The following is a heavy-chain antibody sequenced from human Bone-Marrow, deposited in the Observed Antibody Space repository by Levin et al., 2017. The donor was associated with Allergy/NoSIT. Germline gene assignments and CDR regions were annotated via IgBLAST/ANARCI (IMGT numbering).Heavy chain of an antibody. CDR1: GYSFTSYW. CDR2: IYPGDSDT. J-gene: IGHJ3*02. D-gene: IGHD3-22*01. CDR3: ARPPSSGYYDAFDI. V-gene: IGHV5-51*01. Sequence: GASVKVSCKGSGYSFTSYWIGWVRQMPGKGLEWMGIIYPGDSDTRYSPSFQGQVTISADKSISTAYLQWSSLKASDTAMYYCARPPSSGYYDAFDIWGQGTMVTVSS.